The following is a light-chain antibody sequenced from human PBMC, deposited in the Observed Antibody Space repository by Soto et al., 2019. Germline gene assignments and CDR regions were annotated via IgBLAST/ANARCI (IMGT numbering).Light chain of an antibody. CDR3: QHYNSYSEA. Sequence: ILMTQSPSSLSAFVGDRVTITCRASQGISNYLAWYQQKPGKAPKLLIYKASTLKSGVPSRFSGSGSGTEFTLTISSLQPDDFATYYCQHYNSYSEAFGQGTKVDI. CDR1: QGISNY. V-gene: IGKV1-5*03. CDR2: KAS. J-gene: IGKJ1*01.